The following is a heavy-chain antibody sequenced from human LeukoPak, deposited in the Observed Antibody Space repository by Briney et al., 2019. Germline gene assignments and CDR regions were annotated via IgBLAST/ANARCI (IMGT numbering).Heavy chain of an antibody. CDR2: INHSGST. CDR1: GGSFSGYY. CDR3: ARGHSGTTGTTYVDY. Sequence: SETLSLTCAVYGGSFSGYYWSWIRQPPGKGLEWIGEINHSGSTSYNPSLKSRVTISVDTSKNQFSLKLSSVTAADTAVYYCARGHSGTTGTTYVDYWGQGTLVTVSS. J-gene: IGHJ4*02. D-gene: IGHD1-1*01. V-gene: IGHV4-34*01.